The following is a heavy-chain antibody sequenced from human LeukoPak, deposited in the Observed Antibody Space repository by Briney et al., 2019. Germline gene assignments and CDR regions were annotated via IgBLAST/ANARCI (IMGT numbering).Heavy chain of an antibody. Sequence: GASVKVSCKASGYTFTGYYMHWVRQAPGQGLEWMGWINPNSGGTNYAQKFQGRVTMTRDTSISTAYMELSRLRSDDTAVYYCARAYSNRGIYYYYYGMDVWGQGTTVTVSS. CDR1: GYTFTGYY. CDR2: INPNSGGT. D-gene: IGHD4-11*01. CDR3: ARAYSNRGIYYYYYGMDV. V-gene: IGHV1-2*02. J-gene: IGHJ6*02.